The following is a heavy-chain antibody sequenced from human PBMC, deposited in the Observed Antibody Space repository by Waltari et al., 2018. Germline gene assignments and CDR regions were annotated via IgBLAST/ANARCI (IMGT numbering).Heavy chain of an antibody. CDR2: IYTSGST. CDR3: ASSILLNGGNSPFDY. Sequence: QVQLQESGPGLVKPSETLSLTCPVSGGSISSYYWSWIRQPAGKGLEWIGRIYTSGSTNYNPSLKSRVTMSVDTSKNQFSLKLSSVTAADTAVYYCASSILLNGGNSPFDYWGQGTLVTVSS. CDR1: GGSISSYY. J-gene: IGHJ4*02. V-gene: IGHV4-4*07. D-gene: IGHD2-21*02.